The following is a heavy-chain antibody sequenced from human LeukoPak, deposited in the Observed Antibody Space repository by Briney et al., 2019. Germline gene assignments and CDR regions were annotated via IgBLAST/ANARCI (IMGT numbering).Heavy chain of an antibody. D-gene: IGHD1-26*01. Sequence: GGSLRLSCAASGFTFSTNWMHWVRQAPGKGPVWVSLINSDGSSTRYADSVKGRFTISRDNAKNTLYLQMNSLRAEDTAMYYCARDLSGSLDYWGQGTLVTVSS. CDR3: ARDLSGSLDY. J-gene: IGHJ4*02. CDR1: GFTFSTNW. V-gene: IGHV3-74*01. CDR2: INSDGSST.